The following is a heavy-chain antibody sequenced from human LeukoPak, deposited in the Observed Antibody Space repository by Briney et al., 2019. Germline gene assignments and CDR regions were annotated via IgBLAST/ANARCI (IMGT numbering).Heavy chain of an antibody. V-gene: IGHV1-2*02. D-gene: IGHD6-6*01. Sequence: ASVTVSCKASGYTFTGYYMHWVRQAPEQGLEWMGWINPNSGGTNYAQKFQGRVTMTRDTSISTAYMELSRLRSDDTAVYYCARVSKYSIPNYWGQGTLVTVSS. CDR3: ARVSKYSIPNY. CDR2: INPNSGGT. CDR1: GYTFTGYY. J-gene: IGHJ4*02.